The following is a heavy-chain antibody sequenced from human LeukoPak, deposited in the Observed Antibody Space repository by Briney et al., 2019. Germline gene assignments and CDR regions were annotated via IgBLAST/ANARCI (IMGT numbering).Heavy chain of an antibody. V-gene: IGHV1-8*01. CDR2: MNPNSGNT. J-gene: IGHJ4*02. CDR1: GYTFTSYD. D-gene: IGHD3-10*01. Sequence: ASVKASCKASGYTFTSYDINWVRQATGQGLERRGWMNPNSGNTGYAQKFQGRITMTRNTSISTAHMELSSLRSEDTAVYYCARGPYYSGSGSYYMWDYWGQGTLVTVSS. CDR3: ARGPYYSGSGSYYMWDY.